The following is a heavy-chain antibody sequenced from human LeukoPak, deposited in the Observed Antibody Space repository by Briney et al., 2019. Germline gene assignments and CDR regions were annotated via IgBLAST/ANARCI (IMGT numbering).Heavy chain of an antibody. J-gene: IGHJ4*02. CDR2: INPNSGGT. CDR1: GYTFTGYF. V-gene: IGHV1-2*02. D-gene: IGHD7-27*01. Sequence: ASVKVSCKASGYTFTGYFMHWVRPAPGQGREWMGWINPNSGGTNYAQKFQGRVTMTRDTSISTAYMELSRLRSDDTAVYYCARDHDWGQGYRDHYFDYWGQGTLVTVSS. CDR3: ARDHDWGQGYRDHYFDY.